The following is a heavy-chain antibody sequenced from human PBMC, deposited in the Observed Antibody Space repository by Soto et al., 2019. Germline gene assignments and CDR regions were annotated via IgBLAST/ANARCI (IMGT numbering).Heavy chain of an antibody. CDR1: GYTFTSYA. CDR2: INAGNGNT. CDR3: ARAAITINYYYYGMDV. J-gene: IGHJ6*02. V-gene: IGHV1-3*01. Sequence: ASVKVSCKASGYTFTSYAMHWVRQAPGQRLEWMGWINAGNGNTKYSQKFQGRVTITRDTSASTAYMELSSLRSEDTAGYYWARAAITINYYYYGMDVWGQGTTVTVSS. D-gene: IGHD3-3*01.